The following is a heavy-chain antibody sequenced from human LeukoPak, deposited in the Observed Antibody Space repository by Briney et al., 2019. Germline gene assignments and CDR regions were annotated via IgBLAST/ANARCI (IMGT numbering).Heavy chain of an antibody. CDR1: GGSISSSNW. V-gene: IGHV4-4*02. Sequence: SGTLSLTCAVSGGSISSSNWWSWVRQPPGKGLEWIGEIYHSGSTNYNPSLKSRVTISEDKSKNQFSLKLSSVTAADTAVYYCASHQPYTIYQLPLGWFDPWGQGTLVTVSS. CDR2: IYHSGST. D-gene: IGHD2-2*01. CDR3: ASHQPYTIYQLPLGWFDP. J-gene: IGHJ5*02.